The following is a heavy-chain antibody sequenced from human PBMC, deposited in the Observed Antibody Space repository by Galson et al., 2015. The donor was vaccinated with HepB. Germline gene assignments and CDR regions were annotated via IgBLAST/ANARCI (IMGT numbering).Heavy chain of an antibody. V-gene: IGHV3-33*08. CDR3: ARGGSNYWYVLALGY. J-gene: IGHJ4*02. Sequence: SLRLSCAASGFTFSNAWMSWVRQAPGKGLEWVAVIWYDGSNKYYADSVKGRFTISRDNSKNTLYLQMNSLRAEDTAVYYCARGGSNYWYVLALGYWGQGTLVTVSS. D-gene: IGHD2-15*01. CDR1: GFTFSNAW. CDR2: IWYDGSNK.